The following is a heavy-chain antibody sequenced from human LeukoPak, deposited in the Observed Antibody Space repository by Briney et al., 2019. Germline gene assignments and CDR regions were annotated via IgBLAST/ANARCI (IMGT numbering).Heavy chain of an antibody. V-gene: IGHV3-23*01. CDR3: TKGGFGNTCRH. CDR1: GFGFSDYA. CDR2: ISGSGDIA. D-gene: IGHD1-14*01. J-gene: IGHJ4*02. Sequence: GGSLRLSCAASGFGFSDYAMTWVRQAPGKGLEWVSSISGSGDIAHHADSVKGRLTISRDNSKNTLYLQMNNLGVEDTALYYCTKGGFGNTCRHWGQGTLVIVSS.